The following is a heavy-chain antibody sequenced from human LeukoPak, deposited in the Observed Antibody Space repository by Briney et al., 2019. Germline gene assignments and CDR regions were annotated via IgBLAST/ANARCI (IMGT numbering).Heavy chain of an antibody. D-gene: IGHD4-17*01. CDR3: ARSTPRNGGHIHYGDYAAPGMGAFDI. V-gene: IGHV5-51*01. J-gene: IGHJ3*02. Sequence: GESLKISCKGSGYSFTSYWIGWVRQMPGKGLEWMGIIYPGDSDTRYSPSFQGQVTISADKSISTAYLQWSSLKASDTAMYYCARSTPRNGGHIHYGDYAAPGMGAFDIWGQGTMVTVSS. CDR1: GYSFTSYW. CDR2: IYPGDSDT.